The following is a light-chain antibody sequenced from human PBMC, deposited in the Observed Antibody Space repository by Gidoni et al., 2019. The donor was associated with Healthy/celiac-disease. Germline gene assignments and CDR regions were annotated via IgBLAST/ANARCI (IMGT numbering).Light chain of an antibody. CDR3: QQSYSTPRAT. CDR2: AAS. CDR1: QSISSY. J-gene: IGKJ5*01. Sequence: DIQMTQSPSSLSASVGDGVTITCRASQSISSYLNWYQQKPGKAPKLLIYAASSLQSGVPSRFSGSGSGTDFTLTISSLQPEDYATYYCQQSYSTPRATFXQXTRLXIK. V-gene: IGKV1-39*01.